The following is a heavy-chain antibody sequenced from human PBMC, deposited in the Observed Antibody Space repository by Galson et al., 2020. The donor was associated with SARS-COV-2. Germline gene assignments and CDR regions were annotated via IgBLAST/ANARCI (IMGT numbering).Heavy chain of an antibody. J-gene: IGHJ4*02. CDR2: ISYDGSDK. D-gene: IGHD6-19*01. V-gene: IGHV3-30*18. CDR3: AKSLYKLAGSDFDQ. CDR1: GFTFSDYA. Sequence: GESLKISCAASGFTFSDYAMHWVRQAPGKGLEWVALISYDGSDKFYADSVKGRFTLSRDNSNKKVYLQMDSLRAEDTAIYYCAKSLYKLAGSDFDQWGQGTLGTVSS.